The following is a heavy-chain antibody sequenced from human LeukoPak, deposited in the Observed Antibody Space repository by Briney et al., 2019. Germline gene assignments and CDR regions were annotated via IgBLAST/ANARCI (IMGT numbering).Heavy chain of an antibody. Sequence: ASVKVSCKASGYTFTSYDINWVRQATGQGLEWMGWMNLNSGNTGYAQKFQGRVTMTRNTSISTAYMELSSLRSEDTAVYYCARASKSNYDILTGYYYYYYYMDVWGKGTTVTVSS. CDR3: ARASKSNYDILTGYYYYYYYMDV. D-gene: IGHD3-9*01. CDR2: MNLNSGNT. CDR1: GYTFTSYD. V-gene: IGHV1-8*01. J-gene: IGHJ6*03.